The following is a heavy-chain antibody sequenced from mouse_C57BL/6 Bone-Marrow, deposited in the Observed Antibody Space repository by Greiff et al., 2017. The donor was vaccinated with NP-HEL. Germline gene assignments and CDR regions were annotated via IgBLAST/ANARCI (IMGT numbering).Heavy chain of an antibody. CDR2: IYPGSGST. CDR1: GYTFTSYW. CDR3: AAYYGSSSSFAY. J-gene: IGHJ3*01. Sequence: QVQLQQPGAELVKPGASVKMSCKASGYTFTSYWITWVKQRPGQGLEWIGDIYPGSGSTNYNEKFKSKSTLTVDTSSSTAYMQLSSLTSEDSAVYYCAAYYGSSSSFAYWGQGTLVTVSA. D-gene: IGHD1-1*01. V-gene: IGHV1-55*01.